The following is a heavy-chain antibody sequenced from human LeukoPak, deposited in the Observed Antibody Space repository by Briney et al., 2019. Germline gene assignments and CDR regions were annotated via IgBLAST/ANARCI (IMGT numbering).Heavy chain of an antibody. CDR3: ARSERWNDVLSWAY. CDR2: IYNSENT. CDR1: GGSVSSYY. V-gene: IGHV4-4*09. J-gene: IGHJ4*02. Sequence: SETLSLTCTVSGGSVSSYYWSWIRQPPGKGLEWIGYIYNSENTKYNSSLESRVTISVDTSKNQFFLKLSSVTAADTAVYYCARSERWNDVLSWAYWGQGTLVTVSS. D-gene: IGHD1-1*01.